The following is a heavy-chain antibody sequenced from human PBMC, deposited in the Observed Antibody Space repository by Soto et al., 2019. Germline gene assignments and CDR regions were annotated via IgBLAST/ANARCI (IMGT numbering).Heavy chain of an antibody. CDR1: GGSISSGGYY. Sequence: QVQLQESGPGLVKPSQTLSLTCTVSGGSISSGGYYWSWIRQHPGKGLEWIGYIYYSGSTYYNPSLKGRXXIXVXXSKNQFSLKLSSVTAADTAVYYCARDGRYSYGFDYWGQGTLVTVSS. CDR3: ARDGRYSYGFDY. V-gene: IGHV4-31*03. D-gene: IGHD5-18*01. CDR2: IYYSGST. J-gene: IGHJ4*02.